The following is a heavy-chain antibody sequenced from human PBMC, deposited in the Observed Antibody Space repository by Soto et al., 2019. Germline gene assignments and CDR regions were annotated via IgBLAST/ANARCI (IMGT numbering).Heavy chain of an antibody. CDR3: ASGLLNGASYYYYMDV. V-gene: IGHV1-3*01. J-gene: IGHJ6*03. D-gene: IGHD7-27*01. Sequence: ASVKASCKASGNTYTSYAMHWVRQAPGQRLEWMGWINAGNGNTKYSQKFQGRVTITRDTSASTAYMELSSLRSKDTAVYYCASGLLNGASYYYYMDVWGKGTTVTVSS. CDR2: INAGNGNT. CDR1: GNTYTSYA.